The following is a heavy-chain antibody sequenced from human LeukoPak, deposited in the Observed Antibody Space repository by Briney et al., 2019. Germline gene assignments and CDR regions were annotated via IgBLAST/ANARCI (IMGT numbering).Heavy chain of an antibody. D-gene: IGHD1-1*01. CDR3: ARGSLAGTFDY. J-gene: IGHJ4*02. CDR2: IYYSGST. CDR1: GASMRSYY. Sequence: PSETLFLTCTVSGASMRSYYWNWIRQAPGKGLEWFGYIYYSGSTKYNPSLKSRVTISVDTSKNQFSLKLNSVTAADTAVYFCARGSLAGTFDYWGQGTLVTVSS. V-gene: IGHV4-59*01.